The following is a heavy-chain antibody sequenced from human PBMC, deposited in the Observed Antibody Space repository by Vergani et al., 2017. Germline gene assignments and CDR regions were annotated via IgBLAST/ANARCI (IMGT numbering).Heavy chain of an antibody. Sequence: VQLQESGPGLVKPSQTLSLTCTVSGGSISSGGYYMSWVRQAPGKGLEWVSVIYSGGSTYYADSVKGRFTISRDNSKNTLYLQMNSLRAEDTAVYYCARLQGIAARSKGDYYYYYMDVWGKGP. J-gene: IGHJ6*03. CDR2: IYSGGST. CDR3: ARLQGIAARSKGDYYYYYMDV. CDR1: GGSISSGGYY. V-gene: IGHV3-66*02. D-gene: IGHD6-6*01.